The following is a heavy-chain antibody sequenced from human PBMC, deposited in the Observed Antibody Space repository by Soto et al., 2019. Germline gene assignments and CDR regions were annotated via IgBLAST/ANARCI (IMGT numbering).Heavy chain of an antibody. CDR2: ISYDGSNK. J-gene: IGHJ6*02. D-gene: IGHD2-2*01. CDR1: GFTFSSYG. Sequence: PGGSLRLSCAASGFTFSSYGMHWVRQAPGKGLEWVAVISYDGSNKYYADSVKGRFTISRDNSKNTLYLQMNSLRAEDTAVYYCTFPVVPAATDYGMDAWGQGTTVTVSS. V-gene: IGHV3-30*03. CDR3: TFPVVPAATDYGMDA.